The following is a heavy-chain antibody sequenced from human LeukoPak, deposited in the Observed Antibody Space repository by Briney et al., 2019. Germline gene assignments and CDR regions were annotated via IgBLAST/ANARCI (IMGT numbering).Heavy chain of an antibody. CDR2: IKEDGTVK. D-gene: IGHD3-10*01. CDR1: GFTLSRYW. J-gene: IGHJ4*02. CDR3: AASITMFDY. V-gene: IGHV3-7*02. Sequence: GGSLRLSCAASGFTLSRYWMSWLRQAPGKGLEWVANIKEDGTVKYYVESVKGRFTISRDNAKNSLYLQMNSLRAEDTAVYYCAASITMFDYWGQGTLVTVSS.